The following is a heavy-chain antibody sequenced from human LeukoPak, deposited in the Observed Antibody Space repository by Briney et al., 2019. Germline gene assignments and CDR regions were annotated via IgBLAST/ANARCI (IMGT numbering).Heavy chain of an antibody. CDR3: ARQHCSGGDCYFFD. Sequence: GGSLRLSCAASGFTFSSYGMHWVRQAPGKGLEWVALIWYDGINKYYADSVKGRFTISRDNSKNTLYLQLNSLRAEDTAVYYCARQHCSGGDCYFFDWGQGTLVTVSS. D-gene: IGHD2-15*01. CDR2: IWYDGINK. J-gene: IGHJ4*02. V-gene: IGHV3-33*01. CDR1: GFTFSSYG.